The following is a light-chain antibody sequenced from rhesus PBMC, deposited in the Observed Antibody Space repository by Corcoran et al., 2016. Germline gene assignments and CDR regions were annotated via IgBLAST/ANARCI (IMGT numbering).Light chain of an antibody. CDR3: CSTAGSYTFI. J-gene: IGLJ1*01. V-gene: IGLV2-32*01. CDR2: EYS. CDR1: SIDIGCDNN. Sequence: HADLTQTHSVSGSPGQSVTNSCTGTSIDIGCDNNVSWYQQHPGTAPKLMIYEYSTRPSGVSDRFSASKSGNTYSLTISGLHAEDEADYYCCSTAGSYTFILGDRTRLTVL.